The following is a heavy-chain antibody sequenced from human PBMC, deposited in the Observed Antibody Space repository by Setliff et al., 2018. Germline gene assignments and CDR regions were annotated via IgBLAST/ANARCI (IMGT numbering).Heavy chain of an antibody. CDR1: GYTFTGYY. CDR2: INPNSGGT. CDR3: ARVRKNDDSNNWYGASYYSYHYAMDV. Sequence: ASVKVSCKASGYTFTGYYMHWVRQAPGQGLEWMGRINPNSGGTNYAQKFQGRVTMTRDTSISTAYMELSRLRSDDTAVYYCARVRKNDDSNNWYGASYYSYHYAMDVWGLGTTVTVSS. J-gene: IGHJ6*02. D-gene: IGHD6-13*01. V-gene: IGHV1-2*06.